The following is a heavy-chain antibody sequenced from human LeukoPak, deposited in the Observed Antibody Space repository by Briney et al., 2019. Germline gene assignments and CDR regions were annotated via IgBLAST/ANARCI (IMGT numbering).Heavy chain of an antibody. CDR2: IYYSGST. Sequence: PSETLSLTCTVSGGSISSSSYYWGWIRQPPGKGLEWIGSIYYSGSTYYNPSLKSRVTISVDTSKNQFSLKLSSVTAADTAVYYCASIIPYSSQVNYWGQGTLVTVSS. V-gene: IGHV4-39*01. CDR3: ASIIPYSSQVNY. D-gene: IGHD6-13*01. CDR1: GGSISSSSYY. J-gene: IGHJ4*02.